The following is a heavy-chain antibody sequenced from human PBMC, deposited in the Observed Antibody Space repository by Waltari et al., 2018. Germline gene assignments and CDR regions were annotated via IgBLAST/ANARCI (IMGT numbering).Heavy chain of an antibody. CDR2: IYYSGST. V-gene: IGHV4-30-4*08. D-gene: IGHD5-12*01. J-gene: IGHJ2*01. Sequence: QVQLQESGPGLVKPSQTLSLSCTVSGGSISRGDYYWSSIRQPPGKGLEWIGYIYYSGSTYYNPSLKSRVTISVDTSKNQFSLKLSSVTAADTAVYYCARRGMATTNWYFDLWGRGTLVTVSS. CDR3: ARRGMATTNWYFDL. CDR1: GGSISRGDYY.